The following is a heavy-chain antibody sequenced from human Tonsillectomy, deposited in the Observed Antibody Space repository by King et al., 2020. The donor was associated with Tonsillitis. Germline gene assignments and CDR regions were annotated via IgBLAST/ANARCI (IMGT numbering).Heavy chain of an antibody. V-gene: IGHV4-59*01. D-gene: IGHD2/OR15-2a*01. CDR2: IYYSGSA. Sequence: LQLQESGPGLVKPSETLSLTCSVSYDSISTYYWSWIRQPPGKGLEWIGYIYYSGSANYNPSLKIRVTISIDTSKNQFSLKLSSVTAADTAVYFCASAPNFHYLDYWGQGTVVTVSS. CDR1: YDSISTYY. CDR3: ASAPNFHYLDY. J-gene: IGHJ4*02.